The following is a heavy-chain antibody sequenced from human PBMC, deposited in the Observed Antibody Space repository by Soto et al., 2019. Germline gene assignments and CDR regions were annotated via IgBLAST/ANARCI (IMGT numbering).Heavy chain of an antibody. D-gene: IGHD1-26*01. Sequence: DEQLLESGGGLVQPGGSLRLSCAASGFTFKSFAMSWVRQAPGTGLEWVSSISGSGGSIYYADSVKGRFTISRDNSKTTLYLEMDSLKAEDTAVFYCANGNSQWGSGDAFDLWGQGTMVIVSS. J-gene: IGHJ3*01. CDR3: ANGNSQWGSGDAFDL. V-gene: IGHV3-23*01. CDR1: GFTFKSFA. CDR2: ISGSGGSI.